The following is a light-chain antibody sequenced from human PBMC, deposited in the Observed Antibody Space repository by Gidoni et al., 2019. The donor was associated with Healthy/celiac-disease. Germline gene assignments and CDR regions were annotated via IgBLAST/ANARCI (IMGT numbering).Light chain of an antibody. J-gene: IGLJ2*01. V-gene: IGLV2-14*01. CDR2: EVS. CDR1: SIDVGVYHS. CDR3: SSYTSSSTL. Sequence: QSALTQPASVSGSPGQSIHISCTGTSIDVGVYHSVSWYPQHPGKAPKLMIYEVSNRPSGVSNRCSGSKPGNPSSLTISGLQAEDEADYYCSSYTSSSTLFGGGTKLTVL.